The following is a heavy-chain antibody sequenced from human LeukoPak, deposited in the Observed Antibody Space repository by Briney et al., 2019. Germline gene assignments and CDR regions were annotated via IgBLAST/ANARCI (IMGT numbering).Heavy chain of an antibody. CDR2: IYYSGST. J-gene: IGHJ4*02. CDR1: GGSISSYY. V-gene: IGHV4-59*12. Sequence: SETLSLTCTVSGGSISSYYWSWIRQPPGKGLEWIGYIYYSGSTNYNPSLKSRVTISVDTSKNQFSLKLTSVTAADTAVYYCARGRARGEQLVPRAPDWGQGTLVTVSS. D-gene: IGHD6-13*01. CDR3: ARGRARGEQLVPRAPD.